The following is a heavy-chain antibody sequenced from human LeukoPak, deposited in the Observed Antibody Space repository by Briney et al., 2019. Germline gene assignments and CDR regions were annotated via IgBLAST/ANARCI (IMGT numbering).Heavy chain of an antibody. CDR3: ARVRGQGYWSGYYAFDN. V-gene: IGHV4-61*02. CDR1: GGSISSGSFY. J-gene: IGHJ4*02. CDR2: IYTSGST. Sequence: PSQTLSLTCTVSGGSISSGSFYWSWIRQPAGKGLEWIVRIYTSGSTNYNPSLKSRVTISVDTSKNQFSLNVTSVTAADTARYYCARVRGQGYWSGYYAFDNWGQGTPVTVSS. D-gene: IGHD3-3*01.